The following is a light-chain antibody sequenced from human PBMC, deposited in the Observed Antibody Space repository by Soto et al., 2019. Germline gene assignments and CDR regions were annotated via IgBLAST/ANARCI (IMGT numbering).Light chain of an antibody. CDR1: QSVINNY. V-gene: IGKV3-20*01. J-gene: IGKJ1*01. Sequence: EVVMTQSPATLSVSPGERATLSCRASQSVINNYLAWYQQNPGQAPRLLIYGASNRATGIPYRFSGSGSGTDFTLTISRLEPEDFAVYYCQQYGSSGTFGQGTKVDIK. CDR3: QQYGSSGT. CDR2: GAS.